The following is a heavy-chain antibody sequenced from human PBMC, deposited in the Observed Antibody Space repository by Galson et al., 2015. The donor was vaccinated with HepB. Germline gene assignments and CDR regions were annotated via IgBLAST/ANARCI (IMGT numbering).Heavy chain of an antibody. Sequence: SVKVSCKASGYTFTSYAMHWVRQAPGQRLEWMGWINAGNGNTKHSQKFQGRVTITRDTSASTAYMELSSLRSEDTAVYYCARDTAMDRGFDYWGQGTLVTVSS. CDR3: ARDTAMDRGFDY. CDR1: GYTFTSYA. V-gene: IGHV1-3*01. J-gene: IGHJ4*02. D-gene: IGHD5-18*01. CDR2: INAGNGNT.